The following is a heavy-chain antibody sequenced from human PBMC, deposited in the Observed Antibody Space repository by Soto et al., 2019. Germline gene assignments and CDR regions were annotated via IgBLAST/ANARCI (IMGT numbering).Heavy chain of an antibody. J-gene: IGHJ4*02. V-gene: IGHV3-30-3*01. Sequence: PGGSMRLSCAASGFTFSSYAMHWVRQAPGKGLEWVAVISYDGSNKYYADSVKGRFTISRDNSKNTLYLQMNSLRAEDTAVYYCAAANKYDYWGQGTLVTVSS. CDR1: GFTFSSYA. CDR2: ISYDGSNK. CDR3: AAANKYDY.